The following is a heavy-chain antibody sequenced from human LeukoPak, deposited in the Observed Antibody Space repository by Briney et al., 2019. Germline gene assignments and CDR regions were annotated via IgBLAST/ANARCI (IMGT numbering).Heavy chain of an antibody. Sequence: PSETLSLTCTVSGGSISSGGYYWSRTRQHPGKGLEWIGYIYYSGSTYYNPSLKSRVTISVDTSKNQFSLKLSSVTAADTAVYYCARARYDSLWVYYYYMDVWGKGTTVTVSS. CDR2: IYYSGST. J-gene: IGHJ6*03. V-gene: IGHV4-31*03. CDR3: ARARYDSLWVYYYYMDV. CDR1: GGSISSGGYY. D-gene: IGHD3-22*01.